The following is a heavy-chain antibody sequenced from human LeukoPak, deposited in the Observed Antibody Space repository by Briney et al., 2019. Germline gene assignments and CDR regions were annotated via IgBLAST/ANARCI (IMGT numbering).Heavy chain of an antibody. CDR3: ARQMRLSPELWFGELLPTDAFDI. CDR1: GYSFTSYW. V-gene: IGHV5-51*01. CDR2: IYPCDSDN. J-gene: IGHJ3*02. D-gene: IGHD3-10*01. Sequence: GESLKISCKGSGYSFTSYWIGWVRQMPGKGLEWMGIIYPCDSDNRYRPSFQGQVTISADKSISTAYLQWSSLKASDTAMYYCARQMRLSPELWFGELLPTDAFDIWGQGTMVTVSS.